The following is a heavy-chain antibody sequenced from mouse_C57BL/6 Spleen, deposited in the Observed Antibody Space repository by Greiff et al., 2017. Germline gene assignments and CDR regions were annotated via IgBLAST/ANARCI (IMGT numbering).Heavy chain of an antibody. D-gene: IGHD1-1*01. J-gene: IGHJ3*01. CDR3: ARTHYYGSSYVRAWFAY. CDR2: ISSGSSTI. CDR1: GFTFSDYG. Sequence: EVKLEESGGGLVKPGGSLKLSCAASGFTFSDYGMHWVRQAPEQGLEWVAYISSGSSTIYYADTVKGRFTISRDNAKNTLFLQMTSLGSEDTAMYYCARTHYYGSSYVRAWFAYWGQGTLVTVSA. V-gene: IGHV5-17*01.